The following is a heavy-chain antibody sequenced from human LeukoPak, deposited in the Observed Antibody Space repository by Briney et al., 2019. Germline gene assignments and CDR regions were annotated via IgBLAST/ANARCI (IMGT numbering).Heavy chain of an antibody. CDR3: ARDLSGPSFY. V-gene: IGHV3-7*01. Sequence: GGSLRLSCVASGFTFRNYWMSWLRQAPGKGLEWVINIKPDGGEIYSVDSVKGRFGISRDNAKNSLYLHMNSLRAEDTAVYFCARDLSGPSFYWGQGTPVTVSS. J-gene: IGHJ4*02. CDR1: GFTFRNYW. D-gene: IGHD2-15*01. CDR2: IKPDGGEI.